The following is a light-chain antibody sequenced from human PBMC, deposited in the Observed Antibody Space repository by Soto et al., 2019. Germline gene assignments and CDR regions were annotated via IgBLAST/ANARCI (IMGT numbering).Light chain of an antibody. V-gene: IGLV1-44*01. CDR2: SNN. CDR3: VAWDDSLNGYVV. J-gene: IGLJ2*01. Sequence: LTQPPSASGTLGQRVTISCSGSSSNIGSNTVNWYQQLPGTAPKLVIYSNNQRPSGVPDRFSGSKSGTSASLAISGLQSEDEADYYCVAWDDSLNGYVVFGGGTKLTVL. CDR1: SSNIGSNT.